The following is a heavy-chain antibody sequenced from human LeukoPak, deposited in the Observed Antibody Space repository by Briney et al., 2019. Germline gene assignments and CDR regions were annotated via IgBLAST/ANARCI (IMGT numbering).Heavy chain of an antibody. CDR3: AREGSGPDY. J-gene: IGHJ4*02. Sequence: SETLSLTCAVSGDSISSGAFYWGWIRQHPGKGLEWIGYIYYSGSTYYNPSLKSRVTISVDTSKNQFSLNLSSVTVADTAVYYCAREGSGPDYWGQGTLVTVSS. V-gene: IGHV4-31*11. CDR2: IYYSGST. D-gene: IGHD2-15*01. CDR1: GDSISSGAFY.